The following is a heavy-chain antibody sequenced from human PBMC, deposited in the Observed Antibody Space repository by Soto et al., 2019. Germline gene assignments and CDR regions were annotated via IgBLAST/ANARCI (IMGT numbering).Heavy chain of an antibody. J-gene: IGHJ3*02. V-gene: IGHV1-3*01. CDR3: ARGGNSGSYYEAFDI. CDR2: INAGNGNT. D-gene: IGHD1-26*01. Sequence: ASVKVSCKASGYTFTSYAMHWVRQAPGQRLEWMGWINAGNGNTKYSQKFQGRVTITRDTSASTAYMELSSLRSEDTAVYYCARGGNSGSYYEAFDIWGQGTMVTVSS. CDR1: GYTFTSYA.